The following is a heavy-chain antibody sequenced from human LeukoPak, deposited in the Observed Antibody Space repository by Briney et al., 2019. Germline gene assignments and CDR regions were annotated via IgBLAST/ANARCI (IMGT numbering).Heavy chain of an antibody. CDR3: ARGSLQELRNGYDVFDI. J-gene: IGHJ3*02. CDR1: GGSISSSSYY. V-gene: IGHV4-39*07. D-gene: IGHD1-7*01. Sequence: SETLSLTCTVSGGSISSSSYYWGWIRQPPGKGLEWIGSIYYSGSTYYNPSLKSRVTISVDTSKNQFSLKLSSVTAADTAVYYCARGSLQELRNGYDVFDIWGQGTMVTVSS. CDR2: IYYSGST.